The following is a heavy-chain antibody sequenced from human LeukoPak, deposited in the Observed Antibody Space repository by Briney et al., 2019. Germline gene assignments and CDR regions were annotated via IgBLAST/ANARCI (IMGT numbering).Heavy chain of an antibody. CDR3: ARGPPRTSYCGGDCSIDY. CDR2: MNPNSGNT. CDR1: GYTFTSYD. D-gene: IGHD2-21*02. J-gene: IGHJ4*02. Sequence: ASVKVSCKASGYTFTSYDINWVRQVTGQGLEWMGWMNPNSGNTGYAQKFQGRVTMTRNTSTSTAYMELRSLRSDDTAVYYCARGPPRTSYCGGDCSIDYWGQGTLVTVSS. V-gene: IGHV1-8*01.